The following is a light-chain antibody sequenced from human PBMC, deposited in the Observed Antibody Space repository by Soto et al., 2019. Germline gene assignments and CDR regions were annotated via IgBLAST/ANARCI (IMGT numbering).Light chain of an antibody. V-gene: IGKV3-20*01. CDR1: QSVSSSY. J-gene: IGKJ2*01. CDR2: GVS. Sequence: EIVLTQSPGTLSLSPGERATLSCRASQSVSSSYLAWYQQKPGQAPRLLIWGVSTRATGVPDRFSGSGSGADFTLTINRLEPEDFAVYYCQHFGSSPGYTFGQGTKLEIK. CDR3: QHFGSSPGYT.